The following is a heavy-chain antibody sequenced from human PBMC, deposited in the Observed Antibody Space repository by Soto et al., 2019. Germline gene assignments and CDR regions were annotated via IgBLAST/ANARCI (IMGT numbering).Heavy chain of an antibody. Sequence: SETLSLTCAVYGGSFSGYYWSWIRQPPGKGLEGIGEINHSGSTNYNPSLKSRVTISVDTSKNQFSLKLSSVTAADTAVYYCARGLTGVYDYWGQGTLVTVSS. CDR1: GGSFSGYY. V-gene: IGHV4-34*01. CDR2: INHSGST. J-gene: IGHJ4*02. D-gene: IGHD3-9*01. CDR3: ARGLTGVYDY.